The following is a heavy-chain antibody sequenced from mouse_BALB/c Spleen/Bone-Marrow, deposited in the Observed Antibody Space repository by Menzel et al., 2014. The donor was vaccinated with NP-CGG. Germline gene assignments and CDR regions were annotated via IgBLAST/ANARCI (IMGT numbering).Heavy chain of an antibody. Sequence: EVKLVESGGGLVQPGGSLKLSCAASGFDFSRCWMSWVRQAPGKGLEWIGEIIPDSNTINYTPSLKDKFIISRDNAKNTLYLQMSKVRSEDTALYYCARLGYYGSFAYWGQGTLVTVSA. CDR2: IIPDSNTI. V-gene: IGHV4-1*02. CDR3: ARLGYYGSFAY. D-gene: IGHD1-2*01. CDR1: GFDFSRCW. J-gene: IGHJ3*01.